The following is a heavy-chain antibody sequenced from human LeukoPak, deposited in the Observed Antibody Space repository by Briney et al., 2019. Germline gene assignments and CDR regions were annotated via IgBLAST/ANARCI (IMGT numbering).Heavy chain of an antibody. CDR1: GFTFSSYE. CDR2: ISSTSSYI. Sequence: PGGSLRLSCAASGFTFSSYEMNWVRQAPGKGLEWVSYISSTSSYIYYADSVKGRFTISRDSAKNSLYLQMNSLRAEDTAVYYCARVQSTDYGDYWGQGTLVTVSS. D-gene: IGHD4/OR15-4a*01. CDR3: ARVQSTDYGDY. J-gene: IGHJ4*02. V-gene: IGHV3-21*05.